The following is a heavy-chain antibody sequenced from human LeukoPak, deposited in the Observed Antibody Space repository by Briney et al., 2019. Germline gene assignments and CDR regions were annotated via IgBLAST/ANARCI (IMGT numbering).Heavy chain of an antibody. D-gene: IGHD3-22*01. V-gene: IGHV3-48*03. CDR3: ARHYDSTAYSLDY. CDR2: ISSSGSTI. Sequence: PGGSLRLSCAASGFTFSSYEMNWVRQAPGKGLEWVSYISSSGSTIYYADSVKGRFTISRDNAKNSLFLQMNSLRAEDTAVYYCARHYDSTAYSLDYWGQGTLVTVSS. J-gene: IGHJ4*02. CDR1: GFTFSSYE.